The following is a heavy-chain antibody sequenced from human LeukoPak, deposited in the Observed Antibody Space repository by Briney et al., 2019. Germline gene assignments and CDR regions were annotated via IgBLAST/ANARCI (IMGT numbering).Heavy chain of an antibody. V-gene: IGHV1-69*05. Sequence: SVKVSCXASGGTFSSYAISWVRRAPGQGLEWMGRIIPIFGTANYAQKFQGRVTITTDESTSTAYMELSSLRSEDTAVYYCARYLGHSYGFRGGDYFDYWGQGTLVTVSS. D-gene: IGHD5-18*01. CDR3: ARYLGHSYGFRGGDYFDY. J-gene: IGHJ4*02. CDR1: GGTFSSYA. CDR2: IIPIFGTA.